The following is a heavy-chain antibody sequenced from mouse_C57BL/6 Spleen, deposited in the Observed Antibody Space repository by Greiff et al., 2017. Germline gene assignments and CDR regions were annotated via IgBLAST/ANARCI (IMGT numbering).Heavy chain of an antibody. D-gene: IGHD1-1*01. CDR1: GYTFTSYW. Sequence: QVQLQQPGAELVKPWASVKLTCKASGYTFTSYWMQWVKQRPGQGLEWIGEIDTSDSYTNYTQKFKGKATLTVDTSSSTAYMQLSSLTSEDSAVYYCARLYYGSSFPGFAYWGQGTLVTVSA. J-gene: IGHJ3*01. CDR2: IDTSDSYT. CDR3: ARLYYGSSFPGFAY. V-gene: IGHV1-50*01.